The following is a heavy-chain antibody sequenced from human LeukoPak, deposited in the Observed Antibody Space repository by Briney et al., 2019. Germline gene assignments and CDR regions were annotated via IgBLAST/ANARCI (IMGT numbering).Heavy chain of an antibody. CDR1: GYTLTELS. J-gene: IGHJ4*02. V-gene: IGHV1-24*01. CDR3: ATHPLGYFDS. CDR2: FDPEDGEA. Sequence: ASVKVSCKVSGYTLTELSMHWVRQAPGKGLEWLGGFDPEDGEAFYAQKFQGRVTMTEDTSTDTAYMELSSLRSEDTAVYYYATHPLGYFDSWGQGTLVTVVS.